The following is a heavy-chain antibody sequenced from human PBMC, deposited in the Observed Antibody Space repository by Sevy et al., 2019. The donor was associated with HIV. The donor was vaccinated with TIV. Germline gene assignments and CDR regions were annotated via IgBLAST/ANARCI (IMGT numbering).Heavy chain of an antibody. D-gene: IGHD6-19*01. CDR2: ISSSSSYI. Sequence: GGSLRLSCAASGFTFSSYSMNWVRQAPGKGLEWVSSISSSSSYIYYADSVKGRFTISRDNAKNSLYLQMNSLIAEDTAVYYCARDSVAVAGTRNYYYYGMDVWGQGTTVTVSS. J-gene: IGHJ6*02. V-gene: IGHV3-21*01. CDR1: GFTFSSYS. CDR3: ARDSVAVAGTRNYYYYGMDV.